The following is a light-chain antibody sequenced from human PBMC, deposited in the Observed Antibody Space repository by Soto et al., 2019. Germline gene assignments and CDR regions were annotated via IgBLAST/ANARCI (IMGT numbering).Light chain of an antibody. CDR3: QSYDSSLSGVV. CDR1: SSNIGAGYD. Sequence: QSVLTQPPSVSGAPGQRVTISCTGSSSNIGAGYDVHWYQQLPGTAPKLLIYGNSNRPSGVPDRFFGSKSGTSASLAITELQSEDEADYYCQSYDSSLSGVVFGGGTKLTVL. J-gene: IGLJ2*01. CDR2: GNS. V-gene: IGLV1-40*01.